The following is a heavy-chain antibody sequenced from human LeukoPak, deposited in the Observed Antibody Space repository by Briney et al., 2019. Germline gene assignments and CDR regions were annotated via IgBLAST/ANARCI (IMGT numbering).Heavy chain of an antibody. V-gene: IGHV3-21*01. Sequence: GESLRLSCAASGCTFSSYTMNWVRQAPGKGQEWVSSTCSTRTYICYADSVKGRFTISRDNAKNSVYLQMDSLRAEDTAVYYCARGFGGYCSSTSCLVTIDYWGQGIPVTVSS. CDR2: TCSTRTYI. J-gene: IGHJ4*02. CDR3: ARGFGGYCSSTSCLVTIDY. CDR1: GCTFSSYT. D-gene: IGHD2-2*01.